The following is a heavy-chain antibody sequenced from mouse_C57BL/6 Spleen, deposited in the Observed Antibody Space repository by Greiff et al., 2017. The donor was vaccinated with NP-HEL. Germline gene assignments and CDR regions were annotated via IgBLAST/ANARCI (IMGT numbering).Heavy chain of an antibody. CDR2: IYPGSGNP. Sequence: VQLQQSGAELVRPGASVKLSCKASGYTFTDYYINWVKQRPGQGLEWIARIYPGSGNPYYNEKFKGKATLTAEKSSSTAYMLLSSLTSEDSAVYCCVITTVVAKAMDYWGQGTSVTVSS. V-gene: IGHV1-76*01. CDR3: VITTVVAKAMDY. CDR1: GYTFTDYY. J-gene: IGHJ4*01. D-gene: IGHD1-1*01.